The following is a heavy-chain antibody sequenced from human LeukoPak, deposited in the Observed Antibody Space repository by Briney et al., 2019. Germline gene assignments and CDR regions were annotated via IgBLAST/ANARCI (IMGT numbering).Heavy chain of an antibody. Sequence: SVKVSCKASGGTFSSYAISWVRQAPGQGLEWMGGIIPIFGTANYAQKFQGRVTITADESTSTAYMELSSLRSEDTAVYYCARSYGDYARGNWFDPWGQGTLVTVSS. V-gene: IGHV1-69*13. CDR1: GGTFSSYA. CDR2: IIPIFGTA. J-gene: IGHJ5*02. CDR3: ARSYGDYARGNWFDP. D-gene: IGHD4-17*01.